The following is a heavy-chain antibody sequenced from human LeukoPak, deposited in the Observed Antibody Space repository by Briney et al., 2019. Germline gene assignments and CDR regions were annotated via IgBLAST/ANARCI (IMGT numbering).Heavy chain of an antibody. Sequence: SETLSLTCTVSGGSISSSSYYWGWIRQPPGKGLGWIGSIYYSGSTYYNPSLKSRVTISVDTSKNQFSLKLCSVTAADTAVYYCARWSLLRFLEWLAFSAFDIWGQGTMVTVSS. V-gene: IGHV4-39*01. CDR3: ARWSLLRFLEWLAFSAFDI. CDR2: IYYSGST. J-gene: IGHJ3*02. D-gene: IGHD3-3*01. CDR1: GGSISSSSYY.